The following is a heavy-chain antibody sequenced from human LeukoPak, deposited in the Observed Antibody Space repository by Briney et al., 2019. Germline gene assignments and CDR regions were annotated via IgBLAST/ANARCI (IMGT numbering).Heavy chain of an antibody. CDR1: GYTFTSYY. D-gene: IGHD3-22*01. J-gene: IGHJ3*02. CDR2: INPSGGST. Sequence: ASVKVSCKASGYTFTSYYMHWVRQAPGQGLEWMGIINPSGGSTSYAQKFQGRVTMTRDMSTSTVYMELSSLRSGDTAVYYCARGSYYYDSSGYSPFDAFDIWGQGTMVTVSS. V-gene: IGHV1-46*01. CDR3: ARGSYYYDSSGYSPFDAFDI.